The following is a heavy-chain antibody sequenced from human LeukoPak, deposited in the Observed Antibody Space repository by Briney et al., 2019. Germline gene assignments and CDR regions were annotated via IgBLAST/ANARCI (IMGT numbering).Heavy chain of an antibody. V-gene: IGHV1-69*05. CDR1: GGTFNSYA. Sequence: ASVKVSCKASGGTFNSYAISWVRQAAGQGLEWMGGIIPIFGTANYAQKFQGRVTITTDESTSTAYMELSSLRSEDTAVYYCARGSPYYDILTGYSYYYYYYYMDVWGKGTTVTVSS. J-gene: IGHJ6*03. CDR2: IIPIFGTA. CDR3: ARGSPYYDILTGYSYYYYYYYMDV. D-gene: IGHD3-9*01.